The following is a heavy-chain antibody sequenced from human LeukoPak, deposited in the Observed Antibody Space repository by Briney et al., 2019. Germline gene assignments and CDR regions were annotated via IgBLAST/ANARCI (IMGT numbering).Heavy chain of an antibody. Sequence: SETLSLTCSVSGGSISSYYWSWIRQPPGKGLEWIGEINHSGSTNYNPSLKSRVTISVDTSKNQFSLKLSSVTAADTAVYYCARVSVAGSADPILDAFDIWGQGTMVTVSS. CDR3: ARVSVAGSADPILDAFDI. D-gene: IGHD6-19*01. J-gene: IGHJ3*02. V-gene: IGHV4-34*01. CDR2: INHSGST. CDR1: GGSISSYY.